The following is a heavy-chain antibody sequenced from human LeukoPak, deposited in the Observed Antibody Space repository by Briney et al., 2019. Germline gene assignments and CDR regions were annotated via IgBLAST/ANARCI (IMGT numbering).Heavy chain of an antibody. J-gene: IGHJ4*02. D-gene: IGHD6-6*01. CDR2: IHTSGST. V-gene: IGHV4-4*07. CDR1: GGSISTYY. CDR3: AREGSMTSRPFVSIDY. Sequence: SSETLSLTCTVSGGSISTYYRSWIRQPAGKGLEWIGRIHTSGSTDYNPSLKSRVTMSVDTSKKQFSLRLSSVTAADTAMYYCAREGSMTSRPFVSIDYWGQGTLVTVSS.